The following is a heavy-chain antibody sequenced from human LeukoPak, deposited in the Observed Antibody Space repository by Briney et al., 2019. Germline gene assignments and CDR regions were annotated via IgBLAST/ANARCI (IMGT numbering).Heavy chain of an antibody. CDR2: IWYDGSNK. CDR3: AKGGSGLYRTYNWFDP. J-gene: IGHJ5*02. D-gene: IGHD6-19*01. Sequence: GGSLRLSCAASGFTFSSYGMHWIRQAPGKGLEWVAVIWYDGSNKFYTDSVKGRFTISRDNSKNTLYLQMDSLRAEDTAVYYCAKGGSGLYRTYNWFDPWGQGTLVTVSS. CDR1: GFTFSSYG. V-gene: IGHV3-33*06.